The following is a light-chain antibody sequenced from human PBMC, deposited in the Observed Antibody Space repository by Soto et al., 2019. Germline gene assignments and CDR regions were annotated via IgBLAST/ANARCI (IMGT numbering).Light chain of an antibody. J-gene: IGLJ3*02. CDR1: SGHSGYI. CDR3: ETWDSSIQV. CDR2: LEGSGSY. Sequence: QPVLTQSSSASASLGSSVKLTCTLSSGHSGYIIAWHQQQPGKAPRYLMKLEGSGSYNKGSGVPDRFSGSSSGADRYLTISNLQFEDEADYYCETWDSSIQVFGGGTKVTVL. V-gene: IGLV4-60*02.